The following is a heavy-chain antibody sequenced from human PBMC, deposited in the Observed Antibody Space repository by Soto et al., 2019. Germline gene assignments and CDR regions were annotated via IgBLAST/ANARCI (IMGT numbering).Heavy chain of an antibody. J-gene: IGHJ4*02. CDR1: GFSFSSYA. Sequence: GGSLRLSCTASGFSFSSYAMTWVRQAPGKGLEWVSSTTDDGGRTFYADSVKGRFTISRDNSNNRLYLQMNSLRAEDTALYYWAKGGEFGSGAYYNVAYWGQGTLVTVSS. CDR3: AKGGEFGSGAYYNVAY. CDR2: TTDDGGRT. D-gene: IGHD3-10*01. V-gene: IGHV3-23*01.